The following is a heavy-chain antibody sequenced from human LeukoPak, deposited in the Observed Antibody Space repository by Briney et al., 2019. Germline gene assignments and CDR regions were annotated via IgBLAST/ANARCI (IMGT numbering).Heavy chain of an antibody. V-gene: IGHV3-23*01. CDR1: GFTFSNYA. D-gene: IGHD6-13*01. Sequence: GRSLRLSCAASGFTFSNYAMSWVRQAPGKGLEWVSGISSSGGSTYYADSVKGRFSISRDNSKNTLYLHMNSLRAEDTAVYYCAKDRIAAAGGLNWFDPWGQGTLVTVSS. CDR3: AKDRIAAAGGLNWFDP. CDR2: ISSSGGST. J-gene: IGHJ5*02.